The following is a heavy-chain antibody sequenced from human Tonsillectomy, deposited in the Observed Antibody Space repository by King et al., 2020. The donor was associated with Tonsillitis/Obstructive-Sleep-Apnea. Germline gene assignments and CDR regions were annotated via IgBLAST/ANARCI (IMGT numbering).Heavy chain of an antibody. Sequence: VQLVESGSELKKPGASVQVSCTASGYTFTNYAMNWVRQAPGQGLEWMGWINTNTGNPTYAQGFTGRFVFSLDTSVGTAYLQISSLTAEDTAVYYCARPSCSSSSCYNSAGLDVWGKGTTVTVSS. J-gene: IGHJ6*04. D-gene: IGHD2-2*02. CDR3: ARPSCSSSSCYNSAGLDV. CDR2: INTNTGNP. CDR1: GYTFTNYA. V-gene: IGHV7-4-1*02.